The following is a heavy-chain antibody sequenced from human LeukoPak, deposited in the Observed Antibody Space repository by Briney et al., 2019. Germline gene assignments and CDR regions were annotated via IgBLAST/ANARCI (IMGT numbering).Heavy chain of an antibody. CDR1: GGTFSSYA. Sequence: SVKVSCKASGGTFSSYAISWVRQAPGQGLEWMGGIIPIFGTANYAQKFQGRVTITADESTSTAYMELSSLRSEDTAVYYCASLGATGYYYYYYMDVWGKGATLTVSS. J-gene: IGHJ6*03. V-gene: IGHV1-69*13. CDR2: IIPIFGTA. D-gene: IGHD1-26*01. CDR3: ASLGATGYYYYYYMDV.